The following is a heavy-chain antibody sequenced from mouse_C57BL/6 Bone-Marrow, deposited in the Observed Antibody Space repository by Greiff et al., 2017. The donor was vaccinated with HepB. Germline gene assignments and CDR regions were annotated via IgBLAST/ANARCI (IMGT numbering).Heavy chain of an antibody. CDR2: IDPSDSYT. V-gene: IGHV1-59*01. CDR1: GYTFTSYW. Sequence: QVQLQQPGAELVRPGTSVKLSCKASGYTFTSYWMHWVKQRPGQGLEWIGVIDPSDSYTNYNQKFKGKATLTVDTSSGTAYIQLISLTSEDSSVYYCAREADSTYYFDDWGQGTTLTVSS. J-gene: IGHJ2*01. CDR3: AREADSTYYFDD. D-gene: IGHD5-1*01.